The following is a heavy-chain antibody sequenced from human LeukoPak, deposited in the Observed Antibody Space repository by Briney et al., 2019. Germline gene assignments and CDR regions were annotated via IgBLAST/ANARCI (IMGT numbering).Heavy chain of an antibody. V-gene: IGHV1-2*02. CDR3: AREGWDQRDTAAFDH. CDR2: INPNSGDR. J-gene: IGHJ4*02. D-gene: IGHD6-19*01. Sequence: VASVKVSCKASGYTFTGYYMHWVRQAPGQGLEWMGWINPNSGDRNSAQKFQGRVTMTRDTSISTVYMELSRLGPDDTAVYYCAREGWDQRDTAAFDHWGQGTLVTVSS. CDR1: GYTFTGYY.